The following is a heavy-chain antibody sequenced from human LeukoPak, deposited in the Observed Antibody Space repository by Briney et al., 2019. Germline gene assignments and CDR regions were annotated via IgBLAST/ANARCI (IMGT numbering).Heavy chain of an antibody. CDR1: GGTFSSYA. CDR3: ARDYGVLTHPFDY. CDR2: IIPIFGTV. D-gene: IGHD4-17*01. J-gene: IGHJ4*02. V-gene: IGHV1-69*06. Sequence: GASVKLSCKASGGTFSSYAISWVRQAPGQGLEWMGGIIPIFGTVNYAQKFQGRVTITADKSTSTAYMELRSLRSDDTAVYYCARDYGVLTHPFDYWGQGTLVTVSS.